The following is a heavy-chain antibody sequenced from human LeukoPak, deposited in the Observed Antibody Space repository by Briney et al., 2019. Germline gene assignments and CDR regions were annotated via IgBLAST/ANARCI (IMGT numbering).Heavy chain of an antibody. J-gene: IGHJ5*02. CDR3: ARVAGYDFWSGRGWFDP. Sequence: GGSLRLSCAASGFTFSSYAMHWVRQAPGKGLEWVAVISYDGSNKYYADSVKGRFTISRDNSKNTLYLQMNSLRAEDTAVHYCARVAGYDFWSGRGWFDPWGQGTLVTVSS. CDR2: ISYDGSNK. D-gene: IGHD3-3*01. CDR1: GFTFSSYA. V-gene: IGHV3-30-3*01.